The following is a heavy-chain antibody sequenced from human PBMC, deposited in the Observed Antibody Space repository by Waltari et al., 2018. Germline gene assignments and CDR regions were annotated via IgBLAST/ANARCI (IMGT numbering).Heavy chain of an antibody. CDR3: ARDRGRGLYLDT. D-gene: IGHD2-15*01. J-gene: IGHJ5*02. CDR1: GDSLSSSYV. V-gene: IGHV4-4*02. CDR2: VRGSGTT. Sequence: QLQLQESGPGLVKPSGTLSLTCAVSGDSLSSSYVWNWVRKSPQKGLEWMGQVRGSGTTNYNPSFASRVTISLDTSNNQFSLKLTSVTAADTAVYYCARDRGRGLYLDTWGPGILVSVSP.